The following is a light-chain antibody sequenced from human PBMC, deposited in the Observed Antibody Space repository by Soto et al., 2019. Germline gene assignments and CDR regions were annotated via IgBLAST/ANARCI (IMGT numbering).Light chain of an antibody. J-gene: IGLJ3*02. V-gene: IGLV1-44*01. CDR1: RSNIGNNA. CDR3: ASWDDGLTARGV. Sequence: QSVLTQTPSASGTPGQTVTISCSGSRSNIGNNAVSWYQQFPGTAPKLLIYNNNQRPSGVPDRFSGSKSGTSASLAISGLQSEDEADYYCASWDDGLTARGVFGGGTKLTFL. CDR2: NNN.